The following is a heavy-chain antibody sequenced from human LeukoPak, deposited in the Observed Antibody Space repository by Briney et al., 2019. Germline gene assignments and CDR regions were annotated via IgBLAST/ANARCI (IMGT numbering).Heavy chain of an antibody. J-gene: IGHJ4*02. CDR3: ARARRECSSTSCQGSFDY. CDR2: IYYSGST. Sequence: SETLSPTCTVSGGSISSYYWSWIRQPPGKGLEWIGYIYYSGSTNYNPSLKSRVTISVDTSKNQFSLKLSSVTAADTAVYYCARARRECSSTSCQGSFDYWGQGTLVTVSS. V-gene: IGHV4-59*01. D-gene: IGHD2-2*01. CDR1: GGSISSYY.